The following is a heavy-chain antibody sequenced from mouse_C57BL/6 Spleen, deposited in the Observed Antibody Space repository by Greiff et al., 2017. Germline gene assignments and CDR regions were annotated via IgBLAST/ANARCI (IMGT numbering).Heavy chain of an antibody. V-gene: IGHV8-12*01. CDR3: ARHITTVVAYYYAMDY. D-gene: IGHD1-1*01. J-gene: IGHJ4*01. CDR1: GFSLSTSGMG. CDR2: IYWDDDK. Sequence: QVTLKESGPGILQSSQTLSLTCSFSGFSLSTSGMGVSWIRQPSGKGLEWLAHIYWDDDKRYNPSLKSRLTISKDTSRNQVFLKITNVDTADTATYYCARHITTVVAYYYAMDYWGQGTSVTVSS.